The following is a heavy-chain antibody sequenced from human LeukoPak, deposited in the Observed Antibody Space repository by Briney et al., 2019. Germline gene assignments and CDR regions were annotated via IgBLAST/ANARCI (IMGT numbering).Heavy chain of an antibody. CDR2: ISYDGSNK. J-gene: IGHJ4*02. Sequence: GGSLRLSCAASGFTFSSYAMSWVRQAPGKGLEWVAVISYDGSNKYYADSVKGRFTISRDNSKNTLYLQMNSLRAEDTAVYYCARLSSSGSYYYFDYWGQGTLVTVSS. D-gene: IGHD1-26*01. CDR1: GFTFSSYA. V-gene: IGHV3-30-3*01. CDR3: ARLSSSGSYYYFDY.